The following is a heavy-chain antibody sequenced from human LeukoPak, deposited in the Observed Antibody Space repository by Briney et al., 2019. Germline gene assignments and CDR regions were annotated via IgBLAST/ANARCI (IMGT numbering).Heavy chain of an antibody. V-gene: IGHV3-21*01. Sequence: PGGSLRLSRAASGFTFSSYSMNWVRQAPGKGLEWVSFISSSSSYIYYADSVKGRFTISRDNAKNSLYLQMNSLRAEDTAVYYCARNGGDTYDYWGQGTLVTVSS. CDR3: ARNGGDTYDY. CDR2: ISSSSSYI. CDR1: GFTFSSYS. D-gene: IGHD2-21*01. J-gene: IGHJ4*02.